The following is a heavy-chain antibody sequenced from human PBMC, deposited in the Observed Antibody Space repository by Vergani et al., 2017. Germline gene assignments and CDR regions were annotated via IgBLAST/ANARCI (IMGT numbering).Heavy chain of an antibody. CDR1: GFTFSSYG. CDR3: AREAEGPGGSYSSSSDHFDY. V-gene: IGHV3-30*03. D-gene: IGHD6-6*01. CDR2: ISYDGSNK. J-gene: IGHJ4*02. Sequence: QVQLVESGGGVVQPGRFLRLSCAASGFTFSSYGMHWVRQAPGKGLEWVAVISYDGSNKYYADSVKGRFTISRDNSKNTLYLQMNSLRAEDTAVYYCAREAEGPGGSYSSSSDHFDYWGQGTLVTVSS.